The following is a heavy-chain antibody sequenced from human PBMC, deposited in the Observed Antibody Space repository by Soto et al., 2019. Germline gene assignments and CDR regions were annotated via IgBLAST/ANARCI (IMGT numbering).Heavy chain of an antibody. V-gene: IGHV4-4*02. CDR2: IYHSGST. CDR1: GGSISSSNW. Sequence: PSETLSLTCAVSGGSISSSNWWSWVRQPPGKGLEWIGEIYHSGSTNYNPSLKSRVTISVDKSKNQFSLKLSSVTAADTAVYYCARAPYGSSSWGEDFDYGGLGTLVTLAS. J-gene: IGHJ4*02. D-gene: IGHD6-6*01. CDR3: ARAPYGSSSWGEDFDY.